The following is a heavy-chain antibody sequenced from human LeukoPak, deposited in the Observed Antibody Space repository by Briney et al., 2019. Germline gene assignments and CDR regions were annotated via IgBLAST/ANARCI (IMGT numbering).Heavy chain of an antibody. J-gene: IGHJ4*02. V-gene: IGHV3-30*02. D-gene: IGHD6-13*01. CDR3: ATSVTGYSSPFYY. Sequence: PVGSLRLSCAASGFSFNSYDMQWVRQSPGKGLEWVTFIRYDGSEKYYVDSVEGRFTISRDNSKNTLYLQMNSLRAEDTAVYYCATSVTGYSSPFYYWGQGTLVTVSP. CDR1: GFSFNSYD. CDR2: IRYDGSEK.